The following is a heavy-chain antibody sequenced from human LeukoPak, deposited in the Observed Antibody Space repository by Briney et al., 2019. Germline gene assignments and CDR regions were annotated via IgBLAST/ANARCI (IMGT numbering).Heavy chain of an antibody. CDR1: GSTFSSYW. CDR2: INHNGNVN. D-gene: IGHD3-16*01. CDR3: ARGGGLDV. J-gene: IGHJ6*02. Sequence: GGSLRLSCAASGSTFSSYWMNWARQAPGKGLEWVASINHNGNVNYYVDSVKGRFTISRDNAKNSLYLQMSNLRAEDTAVYFCARGGGLDVWGQGTTVTVSS. V-gene: IGHV3-7*03.